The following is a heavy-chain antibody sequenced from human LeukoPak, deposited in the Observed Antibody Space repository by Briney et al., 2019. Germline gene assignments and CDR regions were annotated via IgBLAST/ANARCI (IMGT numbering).Heavy chain of an antibody. CDR1: GFSFRSYS. CDR2: ITGSSSYI. V-gene: IGHV3-21*01. D-gene: IGHD1-1*01. CDR3: ARDRLEGGETFDS. Sequence: GGSLRLSCAASGFSFRSYSMDWVRQAPGKGLEWVSSITGSSSYISCADSVKGRFTISRDNAESSLFLQMNSLRPEDTAVYFCARDRLEGGETFDSWGQGTLVTVSS. J-gene: IGHJ4*02.